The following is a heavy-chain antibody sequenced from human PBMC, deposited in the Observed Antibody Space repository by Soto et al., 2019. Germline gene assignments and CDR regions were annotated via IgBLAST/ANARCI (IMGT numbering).Heavy chain of an antibody. CDR1: GITISNYF. Sequence: QVQLVESVGGVVQPGRSLRVSCAASGITISNYFMYWVRQAPGKGLEWVAAISYDGSNKHYSDSVKRRFTISRDNSKTTLVLQMNSRRDGDTAVYYCVAGAQYYAMGVWGQGTTVAVSS. D-gene: IGHD4-4*01. J-gene: IGHJ6*02. V-gene: IGHV3-30-3*01. CDR2: ISYDGSNK. CDR3: VAGAQYYAMGV.